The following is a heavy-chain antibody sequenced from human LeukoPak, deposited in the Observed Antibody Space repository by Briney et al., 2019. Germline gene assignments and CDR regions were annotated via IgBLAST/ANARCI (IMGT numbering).Heavy chain of an antibody. CDR2: IYYRGTS. J-gene: IGHJ4*02. D-gene: IGHD2-15*01. V-gene: IGHV4-59*08. CDR1: GGSISGYY. Sequence: SETLSLTCTVSGGSISGYYWSWIRQPPGQGLEWIGFIYYRGTSKYNPSLMSRVTMSVDTSKNQVSLKLSSVTAADTAVYYCARHYCSGGNCYYFDHWGQGTLVTVSS. CDR3: ARHYCSGGNCYYFDH.